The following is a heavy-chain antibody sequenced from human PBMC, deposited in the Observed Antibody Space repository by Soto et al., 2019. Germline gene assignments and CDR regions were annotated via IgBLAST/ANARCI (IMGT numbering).Heavy chain of an antibody. Sequence: ASVKVSCKASGYIFPMYGIIWVRQAPGQGLEYMGWSATYNGNTNYARKFQGRVTMTTDTSTNTAYMELRSLTYDDTAVYYCARRLDYGDYWGQGTPVTVSS. J-gene: IGHJ4*02. V-gene: IGHV1-18*01. CDR3: ARRLDYGDY. CDR2: SATYNGNT. CDR1: GYIFPMYG.